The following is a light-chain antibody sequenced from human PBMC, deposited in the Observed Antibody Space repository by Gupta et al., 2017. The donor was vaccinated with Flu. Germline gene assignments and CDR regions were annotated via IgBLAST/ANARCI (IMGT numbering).Light chain of an antibody. CDR3: RKHNSAPWT. CDR2: GAS. Sequence: DIQMTQSPSSLSASVGDRVTITCRASQDISNLLVWYQLKPGKVPKVLIYGASSLRSRVPSRFSGSGSGTDFTLTIGSLQPEDVATYYCRKHNSAPWTFGQGTKVEIK. J-gene: IGKJ1*01. V-gene: IGKV1-27*01. CDR1: QDISNL.